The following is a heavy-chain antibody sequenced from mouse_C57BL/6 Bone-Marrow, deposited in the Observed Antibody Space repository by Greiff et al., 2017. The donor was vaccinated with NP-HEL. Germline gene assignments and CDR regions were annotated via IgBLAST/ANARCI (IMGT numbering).Heavy chain of an antibody. CDR2: MWRGGST. V-gene: IGHV2-5*01. D-gene: IGHD1-1*01. Sequence: QVQLKESGPGLVQPSQSLSITCTVSGFSLTSYGVHWVRQSPGKGLEWLGVMWRGGSTAYNAAFFSSLSITKDNSKSQVFFKMNRLQADDTAIYYCAKKGMLRFWYFDVWGTGTTVTVSS. J-gene: IGHJ1*03. CDR1: GFSLTSYG. CDR3: AKKGMLRFWYFDV.